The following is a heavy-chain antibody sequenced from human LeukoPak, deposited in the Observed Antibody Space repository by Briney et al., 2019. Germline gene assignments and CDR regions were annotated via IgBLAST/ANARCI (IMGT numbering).Heavy chain of an antibody. V-gene: IGHV3-23*01. CDR3: AKDGPGGIEARKRYYGMDV. CDR1: GFTFSNYA. J-gene: IGHJ6*02. D-gene: IGHD6-6*01. Sequence: QPGGSLRLSCAASGFTFSNYAMSWVRQAPGKGLDWVSGITSTGGTTYYADSVQGRFTISRDNSRNTLYLQMNSLRAEDTAVYYCAKDGPGGIEARKRYYGMDVWGQGTTVSVSS. CDR2: ITSTGGTT.